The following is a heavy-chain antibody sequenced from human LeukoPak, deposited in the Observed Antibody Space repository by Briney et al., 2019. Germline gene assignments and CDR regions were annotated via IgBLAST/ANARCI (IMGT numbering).Heavy chain of an antibody. Sequence: SETLSLTCAVYGGSFSGYYWSWIRQPPGKGLEWIGEINHSGGTNYNPSLKSRVTISVDTSKNQFSLKLSSVTAADTAVYYCARGRNYYGSGSYHYWGQGTLVTVSS. CDR2: INHSGGT. J-gene: IGHJ4*02. V-gene: IGHV4-34*01. D-gene: IGHD3-10*01. CDR3: ARGRNYYGSGSYHY. CDR1: GGSFSGYY.